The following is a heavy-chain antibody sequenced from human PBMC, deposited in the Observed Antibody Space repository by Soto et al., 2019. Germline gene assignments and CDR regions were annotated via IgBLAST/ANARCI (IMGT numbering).Heavy chain of an antibody. CDR3: ASQYDYYGSGSYWMNYYYYYGMDV. CDR2: ISYDGSNK. Sequence: GGSLRLSCAASGFTFSSYGMHWVRQAPGKGLEWVAVISYDGSNKYYADSVKGLFIISRDNSKNTLYLQMNSLRAEDTVVYYFASQYDYYGSGSYWMNYYYYYGMDVWGQGTTVTVSS. CDR1: GFTFSSYG. D-gene: IGHD3-10*01. J-gene: IGHJ6*02. V-gene: IGHV3-30*03.